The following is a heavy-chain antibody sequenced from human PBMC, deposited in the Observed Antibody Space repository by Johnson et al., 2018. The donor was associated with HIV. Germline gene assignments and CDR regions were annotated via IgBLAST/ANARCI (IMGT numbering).Heavy chain of an antibody. CDR2: IHYDGSNK. V-gene: IGHV3-30*02. CDR3: ARVITMIVVGIGDI. CDR1: GFTFSSYG. Sequence: VQVVESGGGVVQPGGSLRLSCAASGFTFSSYGMHWVRQAPGKGLEWVAFIHYDGSNKYYADSVKGRFTVSRDNSKNTLYLQMNSLRADDTAIYYCARVITMIVVGIGDIWGQGTMVTVSS. J-gene: IGHJ3*02. D-gene: IGHD3-22*01.